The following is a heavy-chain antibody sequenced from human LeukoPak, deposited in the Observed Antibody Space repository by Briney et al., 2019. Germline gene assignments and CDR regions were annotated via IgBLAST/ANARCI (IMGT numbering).Heavy chain of an antibody. V-gene: IGHV4-31*03. CDR2: IYYSGSS. CDR1: GDSFCSVTDY. CDR3: ARNRDGYNSFDY. D-gene: IGHD5-24*01. J-gene: IGHJ4*02. Sequence: PSETLSLTCTVSGDSFCSVTDYWAWIRQPPGKGLEWIGYIYYSGSSYYNPSLRSRVTISVDTSKNHFSLKLSSVIAADTAVYYCARNRDGYNSFDYWGQGTLVTVSS.